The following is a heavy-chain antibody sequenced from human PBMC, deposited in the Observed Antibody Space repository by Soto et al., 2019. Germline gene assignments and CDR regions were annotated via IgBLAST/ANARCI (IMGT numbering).Heavy chain of an antibody. D-gene: IGHD6-19*01. V-gene: IGHV4-34*01. CDR1: GGSFSGYY. CDR2: INHSGST. J-gene: IGHJ4*02. Sequence: SETLSLTCAVYGGSFSGYYWSWIRQPPGKGLEWIGEINHSGSTNYNPSLKSRATISVDTSKDQFSLKLSSVTAADTAVYYCATSPRYSSGWYDYWGQGTLVTVSS. CDR3: ATSPRYSSGWYDY.